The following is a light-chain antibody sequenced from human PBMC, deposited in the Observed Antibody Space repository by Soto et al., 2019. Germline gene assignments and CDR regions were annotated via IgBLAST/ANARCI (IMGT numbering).Light chain of an antibody. CDR1: QNVLKSSNNKNY. V-gene: IGKV4-1*01. CDR2: WAS. J-gene: IGKJ4*01. Sequence: DIVMTQSPDSLAVSLGERATINFKSIQNVLKSSNNKNYLAWYQQKPGQPPKLLIYWASTRESGVPDRFSGGGSGTDFTLTISSLQAEDVAVYYCQQYLDNLLTFGGGTKVDIK. CDR3: QQYLDNLLT.